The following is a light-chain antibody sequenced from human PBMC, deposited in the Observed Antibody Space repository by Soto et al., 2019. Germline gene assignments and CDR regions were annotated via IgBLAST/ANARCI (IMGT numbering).Light chain of an antibody. V-gene: IGLV2-8*01. J-gene: IGLJ2*01. Sequence: QSALTQPPSASGSTGQSVTISCTGASSDVGGYNYVSWYQQHPGKAPKLMIYEVSMRPSGVPDRFSGSKSGNTASLTVSGLQAEDESDYYCSSYAGSNNLVFGGGTKLTVL. CDR2: EVS. CDR3: SSYAGSNNLV. CDR1: SSDVGGYNY.